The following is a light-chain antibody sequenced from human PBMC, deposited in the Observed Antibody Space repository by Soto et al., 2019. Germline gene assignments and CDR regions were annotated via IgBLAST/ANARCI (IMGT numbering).Light chain of an antibody. Sequence: IQMTQSPSMVSASVGDKVIITCRASQHIRDLLAWYQQRPGKAPKLLIYKASHLQTGVPSRFSGTGFGTEFTLTFTSLQPDDLATHYCQHYDHYPWTFGQGTKVEV. J-gene: IGKJ1*01. V-gene: IGKV1-5*03. CDR3: QHYDHYPWT. CDR1: QHIRDL. CDR2: KAS.